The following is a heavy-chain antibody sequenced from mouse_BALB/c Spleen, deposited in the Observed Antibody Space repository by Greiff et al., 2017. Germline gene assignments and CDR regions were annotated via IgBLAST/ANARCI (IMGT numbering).Heavy chain of an antibody. J-gene: IGHJ3*01. D-gene: IGHD2-4*01. V-gene: IGHV5-17*02. CDR3: APYDYDEGPFAY. CDR1: GFTFSSFG. Sequence: EVHLVESGGGLVQPGGSRKLSCAASGFTFSSFGMHWVRQAPEKGLEWVAYISSGSSTIYYADTVKGRFTISRDNPKNTLFLQMSSLRSEDTAMYYCAPYDYDEGPFAYWGQGTLVTVSA. CDR2: ISSGSSTI.